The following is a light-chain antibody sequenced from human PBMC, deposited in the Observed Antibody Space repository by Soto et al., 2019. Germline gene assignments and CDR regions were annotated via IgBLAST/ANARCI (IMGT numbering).Light chain of an antibody. V-gene: IGLV2-8*01. J-gene: IGLJ1*01. CDR2: EVS. CDR1: SSDVGGYNY. Sequence: QSALTQPPSASGSPGQSVTISCTGTSSDVGGYNYVSWYQQHPGKAPKLMIYEVSKRPSGVPDRFSGSKSGNTASLTVSGLQAXDEADYYCSSYAGSLYVFGTGTKVT. CDR3: SSYAGSLYV.